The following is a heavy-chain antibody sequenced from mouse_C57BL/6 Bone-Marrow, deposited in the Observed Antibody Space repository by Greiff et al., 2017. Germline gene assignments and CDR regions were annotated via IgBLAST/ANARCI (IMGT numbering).Heavy chain of an antibody. D-gene: IGHD2-1*01. J-gene: IGHJ3*01. V-gene: IGHV1-74*01. Sequence: QVQLQQPGAELVKPGASVKVSCKASGYTFTSYWMHWVKQRPGQGLEWIGRIHPSDSDTNYNQKFKGKATLTVDKSSRPAYMQLSSLTSEDCAVYYCGSNYYACVGYWGQGTLVTVST. CDR3: GSNYYACVGY. CDR2: IHPSDSDT. CDR1: GYTFTSYW.